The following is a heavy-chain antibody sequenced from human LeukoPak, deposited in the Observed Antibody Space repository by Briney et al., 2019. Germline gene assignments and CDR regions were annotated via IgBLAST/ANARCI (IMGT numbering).Heavy chain of an antibody. CDR1: GASVSSGGYY. D-gene: IGHD2-8*01. Sequence: SETLSLTCTVSGASVSSGGYYWGWIRQHPGKGLEWIGYIYYSGSTYYNPSLKSRVSISVDTSKNQFSLKLTSVTAADTAVYYCATDNGAFGLWGRGTLVTVSS. V-gene: IGHV4-31*03. CDR3: ATDNGAFGL. J-gene: IGHJ2*01. CDR2: IYYSGST.